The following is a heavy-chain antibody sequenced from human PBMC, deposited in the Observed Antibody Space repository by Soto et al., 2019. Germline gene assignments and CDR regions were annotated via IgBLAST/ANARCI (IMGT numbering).Heavy chain of an antibody. CDR3: AKQRISNGYYYFEY. D-gene: IGHD3-22*01. J-gene: IGHJ4*02. V-gene: IGHV3-23*01. Sequence: GGSLRLSCAASGFTFNSFAMTWVRQAPGKGLEWVSAISDSSGDTYYADSVKGRFTISRDNSKNTLYLQMSSLRAEDTAVYYCAKQRISNGYYYFEYWGQGALVTVSS. CDR1: GFTFNSFA. CDR2: ISDSSGDT.